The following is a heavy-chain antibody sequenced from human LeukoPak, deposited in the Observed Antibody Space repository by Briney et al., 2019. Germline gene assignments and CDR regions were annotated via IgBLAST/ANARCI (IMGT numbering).Heavy chain of an antibody. CDR1: VYIFINYG. CDR2: ISPYNGDT. Sequence: ASVTVSFKSSVYIFINYGISWVRQAPGQGLEWMGWISPYNGDTNYAPNLQDRLTMTTDTSTSTAYMELRSLRSDDTAVYYCAKTRDTVLNEYWGQGTLVTVSS. V-gene: IGHV1-18*01. J-gene: IGHJ4*02. CDR3: AKTRDTVLNEY.